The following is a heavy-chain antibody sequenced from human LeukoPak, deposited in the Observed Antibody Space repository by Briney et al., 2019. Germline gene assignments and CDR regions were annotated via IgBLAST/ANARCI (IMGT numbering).Heavy chain of an antibody. D-gene: IGHD1-26*01. CDR1: GFTFSSYA. V-gene: IGHV3-23*01. J-gene: IGHJ4*02. Sequence: PGGSLRLSCAASGFTFSSYAMSWVRQAPGKGLEWVSAISGSGGSTYYADSVKGRFTISRDNSKNTLYLQMNSRRAEDTVVYYCGKRGGSYLVGYYFDYWGQGTLVTVSS. CDR2: ISGSGGST. CDR3: GKRGGSYLVGYYFDY.